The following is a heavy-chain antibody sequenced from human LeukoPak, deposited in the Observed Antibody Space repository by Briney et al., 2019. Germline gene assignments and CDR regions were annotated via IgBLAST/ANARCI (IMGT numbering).Heavy chain of an antibody. D-gene: IGHD3-22*01. V-gene: IGHV3-30-3*01. J-gene: IGHJ4*02. CDR1: GFTFSSYA. CDR3: ARRGWGYYDSSGYYLNYYFDY. CDR2: ISYDGSNK. Sequence: GGSLRLSCAASGFTFSSYAMHWVRQAPGKGLEWVAVISYDGSNKYYADSVKGRFTIPRDNSKNTLYLQMNSLRAEDTAVYYCARRGWGYYDSSGYYLNYYFDYWGQGTLVTVPS.